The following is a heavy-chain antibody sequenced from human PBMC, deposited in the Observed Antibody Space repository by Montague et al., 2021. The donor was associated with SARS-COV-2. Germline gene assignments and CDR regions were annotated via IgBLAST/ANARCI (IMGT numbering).Heavy chain of an antibody. J-gene: IGHJ4*01. D-gene: IGHD2-15*01. V-gene: IGHV3-23*01. CDR3: AKRRGGSRVY. Sequence: SLRLSCAASGFTFENYAMTWFRQTPEKGLEWVSALSYDGALTDYAGSVKGRFTISRDNSKNTMYLHMSSLRAEDTGIYYCAKRRGGSRVYWGHGTRVTVSS. CDR2: LSYDGALT. CDR1: GFTFENYA.